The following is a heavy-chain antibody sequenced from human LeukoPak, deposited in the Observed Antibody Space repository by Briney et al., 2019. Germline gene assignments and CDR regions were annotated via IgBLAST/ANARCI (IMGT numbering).Heavy chain of an antibody. CDR2: INPNSGGT. V-gene: IGHV1-2*02. J-gene: IGHJ5*02. D-gene: IGHD3-22*01. Sequence: ASVKVSCKASGYTFTGYYMHWVRQAPGQGLEWMGWINPNSGGTNYAQKFQGRVTMTRDTSICTAYMELSRLRSDDTAVYYCARALYDSSGIDPWGQGTLVTVSS. CDR3: ARALYDSSGIDP. CDR1: GYTFTGYY.